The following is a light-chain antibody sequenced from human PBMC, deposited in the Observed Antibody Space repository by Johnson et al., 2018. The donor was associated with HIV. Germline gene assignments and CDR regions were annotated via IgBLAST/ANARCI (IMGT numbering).Light chain of an antibody. J-gene: IGLJ1*01. V-gene: IGLV1-51*01. Sequence: QSVLTQPPSVAAAPGQKVTISCSGNTSKIENNYVSWYQQFPERAPKLLIYDNTKRPSGIPDRFSGSKSDASATLAITGLQTGDEADYYCGTWDSSRSAVGDVLGTGTKVTVL. CDR2: DNT. CDR1: TSKIENNY. CDR3: GTWDSSRSAVGDV.